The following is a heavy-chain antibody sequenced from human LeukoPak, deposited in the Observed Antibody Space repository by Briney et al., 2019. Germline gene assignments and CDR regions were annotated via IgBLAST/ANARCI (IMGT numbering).Heavy chain of an antibody. V-gene: IGHV5-51*01. CDR2: VYPHDADT. J-gene: IGHJ4*02. CDR3: TRHELGAMDH. D-gene: IGHD2-2*01. CDR1: GYSFTSNW. Sequence: GESLKISCQATGYSFTSNWIGWVRQMPGKGLEYMGIVYPHDADTRYSPSFQGQVTISADSSINTVYLQWRSLTASDTAIYYCTRHELGAMDHWGQGTLVTVSS.